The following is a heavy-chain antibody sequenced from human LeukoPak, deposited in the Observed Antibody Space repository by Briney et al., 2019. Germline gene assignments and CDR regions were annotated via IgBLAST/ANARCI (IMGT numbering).Heavy chain of an antibody. CDR3: ARAYGRWYKNAFDI. Sequence: TGRSLRLSCAASGFTFSSYAMHWVRQAPGKGLEWVAVISYDGSNKYYADSVKGRFTISRDNSKNTLYLQMNSLRAEDTAVYYCARAYGRWYKNAFDIWGQGTMVTVSS. CDR2: ISYDGSNK. CDR1: GFTFSSYA. D-gene: IGHD4-23*01. J-gene: IGHJ3*02. V-gene: IGHV3-30*01.